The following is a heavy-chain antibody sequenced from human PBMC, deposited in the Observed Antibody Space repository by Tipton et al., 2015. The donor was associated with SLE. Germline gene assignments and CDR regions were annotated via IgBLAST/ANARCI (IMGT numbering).Heavy chain of an antibody. D-gene: IGHD6-19*01. CDR1: GFTFGSSD. J-gene: IGHJ4*02. Sequence: SLRLSCAASGFTFGSSDMSWVRQAPGKGLEWVSGISGSGDSANYADSVKGRFTISRDNSKQMVYLQMNNLRVDDTAVYYCARGVHSSGYYYFDYWGQGTLVTVSS. V-gene: IGHV3-23*01. CDR2: ISGSGDSA. CDR3: ARGVHSSGYYYFDY.